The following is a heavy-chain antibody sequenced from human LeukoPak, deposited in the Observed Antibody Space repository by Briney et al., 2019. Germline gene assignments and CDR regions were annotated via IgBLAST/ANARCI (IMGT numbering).Heavy chain of an antibody. V-gene: IGHV3-23*01. D-gene: IGHD5-24*01. CDR2: ISGSGGST. CDR3: AKDRLPRWVDGYNENTYFDY. CDR1: GFTFSSYS. J-gene: IGHJ4*02. Sequence: PGGSLRLSCAASGFTFSSYSMNWVRQAPGKGLEWVSAISGSGGSTYYADSVKGRSTISRDNSKNTLYLQMNSLRAEDTAVYYCAKDRLPRWVDGYNENTYFDYWGQGTLVTVSS.